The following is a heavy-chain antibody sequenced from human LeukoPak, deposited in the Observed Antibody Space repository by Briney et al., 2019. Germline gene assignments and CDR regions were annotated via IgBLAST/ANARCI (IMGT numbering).Heavy chain of an antibody. J-gene: IGHJ3*02. Sequence: SVKVSCKASVGTFSSYAISWGRRAPGPGREWMGGIGPIFGTANYAQKFQARVTITSDKSTSTAYMELSSLRSEDTAVYYCARSYRSWLFPLDAFDIWGQGTMVTVSS. D-gene: IGHD3-22*01. CDR1: VGTFSSYA. CDR2: IGPIFGTA. V-gene: IGHV1-69*06. CDR3: ARSYRSWLFPLDAFDI.